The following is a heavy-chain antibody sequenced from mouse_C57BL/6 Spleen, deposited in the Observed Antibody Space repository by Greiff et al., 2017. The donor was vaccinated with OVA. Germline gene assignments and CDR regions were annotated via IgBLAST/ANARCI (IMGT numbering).Heavy chain of an antibody. CDR3: ARADGGDYLYYAMDY. CDR2: ISSGSSTI. D-gene: IGHD2-4*01. CDR1: GFTFSDYG. Sequence: EVQLMESGGGLVKPGGSLKLSCAASGFTFSDYGMHWVRQAPEKGLEWVAYISSGSSTIYYADTVKGRFTISRDNAKNTLFLQMTSLRSEDTAMYYCARADGGDYLYYAMDYWGQGTSGTVSS. V-gene: IGHV5-17*01. J-gene: IGHJ4*01.